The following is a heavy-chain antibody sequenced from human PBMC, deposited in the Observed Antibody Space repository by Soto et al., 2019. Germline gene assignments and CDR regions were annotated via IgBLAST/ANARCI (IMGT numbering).Heavy chain of an antibody. V-gene: IGHV4-39*01. Sequence: SDTLSLTCTVCGGCIYRSGYYWGWIRQPPGRGLEWIGNIDYNGVTYSNPSLKSRVTISRDTSKNQFSLKLTSVTAADTALYYCGKVLVGATGHTDSDSWGPGTLVTVPS. CDR3: GKVLVGATGHTDSDS. J-gene: IGHJ4*02. CDR2: IDYNGVT. CDR1: GGCIYRSGYY. D-gene: IGHD2-15*01.